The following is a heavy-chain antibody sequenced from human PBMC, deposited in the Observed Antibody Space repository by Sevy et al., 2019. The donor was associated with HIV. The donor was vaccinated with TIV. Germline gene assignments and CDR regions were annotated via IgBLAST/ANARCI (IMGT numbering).Heavy chain of an antibody. CDR2: IYYSGST. V-gene: IGHV4-59*13. CDR1: GGSISSYY. J-gene: IGHJ4*02. D-gene: IGHD4-17*01. Sequence: SETLSLTCTVSGGSISSYYWSWIRQPPGKGLEWIGYIYYSGSTNYNPSLKSRVTISVDTSKNQFSLKLSSVTAADTAVYYCARVHGDYVLPYFDYWGQGTLVTVSS. CDR3: ARVHGDYVLPYFDY.